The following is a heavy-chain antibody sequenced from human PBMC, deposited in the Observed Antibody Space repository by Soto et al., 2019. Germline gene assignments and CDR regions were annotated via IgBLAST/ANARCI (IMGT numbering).Heavy chain of an antibody. J-gene: IGHJ4*02. CDR1: GYTFTGYY. D-gene: IGHD5-18*01. Sequence: AAVKVSCKASGYTFTGYYMHWVRQAPGQGLEWMGWINPNSGGTNYAQKFQGRVTMTRDTSISTAYMELSRLRSDDTAVYYCARVTQLSGSIDYWGQGTLVTVSS. V-gene: IGHV1-2*02. CDR3: ARVTQLSGSIDY. CDR2: INPNSGGT.